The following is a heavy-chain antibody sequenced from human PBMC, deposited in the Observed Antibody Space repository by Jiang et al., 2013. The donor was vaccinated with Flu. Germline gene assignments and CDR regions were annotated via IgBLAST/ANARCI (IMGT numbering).Heavy chain of an antibody. CDR1: A. D-gene: IGHD5-12*01. Sequence: AWNWIRQSPSRGLEWLGRTYYKSKWYNDYASSVKSRVTINSDTSKNQFSLHLNSVTPEDTAVYYCARESPGEWLRLGYLYFYGMDVWGQGTTVIVSS. CDR3: ARESPGEWLRLGYLYFYGMDV. J-gene: IGHJ6*02. CDR2: TYYKSKWYN. V-gene: IGHV6-1*01.